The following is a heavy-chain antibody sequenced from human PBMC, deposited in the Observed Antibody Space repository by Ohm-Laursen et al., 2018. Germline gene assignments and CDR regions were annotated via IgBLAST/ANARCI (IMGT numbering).Heavy chain of an antibody. CDR1: GFTFNNYN. CDR2: ISSSTSYI. J-gene: IGHJ6*02. Sequence: SLRLSCAASGFTFNNYNMGWVRQAPGKGPEWVSSISSSTSYIYYADSVKGRFTISRDNAKNSLYLRMNSLRAEDTAVYYCVRDGGYSHGNYYYYGMDVWGQGTTVTVSS. CDR3: VRDGGYSHGNYYYYGMDV. D-gene: IGHD5-18*01. V-gene: IGHV3-21*01.